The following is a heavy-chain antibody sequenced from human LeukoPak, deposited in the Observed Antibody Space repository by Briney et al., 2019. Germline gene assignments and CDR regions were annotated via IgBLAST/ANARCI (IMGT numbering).Heavy chain of an antibody. Sequence: PSETLSLTCAVSGYSFSSGYYWGCLRQPPGEGLWWIGSIYHSGSTYYTPSLKSRVTISVDTSKNQLYLKMSSVTAADTAVYYCASRYYNSSGYYQFDYWGQGTLVTVS. V-gene: IGHV4-38-2*01. D-gene: IGHD3-22*01. J-gene: IGHJ4*02. CDR2: IYHSGST. CDR1: GYSFSSGYY. CDR3: ASRYYNSSGYYQFDY.